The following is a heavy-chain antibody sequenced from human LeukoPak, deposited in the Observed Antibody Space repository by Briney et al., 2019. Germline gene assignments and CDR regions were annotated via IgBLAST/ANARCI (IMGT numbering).Heavy chain of an antibody. Sequence: GRSLRLSCAASGFTFSDYYMSWIRQAPGKGLEWVSYISSSGSTIYYADSVKGRFTISRDNAKNSLYLQMNSLRAEDTAVYYCARAHQLLFSFYYYYYMDVWGKGTTVTVSS. CDR1: GFTFSDYY. V-gene: IGHV3-11*01. CDR2: ISSSGSTI. J-gene: IGHJ6*03. CDR3: ARAHQLLFSFYYYYYMDV. D-gene: IGHD2-2*01.